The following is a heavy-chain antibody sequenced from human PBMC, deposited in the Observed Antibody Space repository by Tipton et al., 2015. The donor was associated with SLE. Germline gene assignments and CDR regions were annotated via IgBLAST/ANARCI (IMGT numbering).Heavy chain of an antibody. CDR1: GGSISSSSYY. CDR3: ARLRWYFDL. Sequence: LRLSCTVSGGSISSSSYYWGWIRQPPGKGLEWIGSTYYSGSTYYNPSLKSRVTISVDTSKNQFSLKLSSVTAADTAVYYCARLRWYFDLWGRGTLVTASS. V-gene: IGHV4-39*07. J-gene: IGHJ2*01. CDR2: TYYSGST.